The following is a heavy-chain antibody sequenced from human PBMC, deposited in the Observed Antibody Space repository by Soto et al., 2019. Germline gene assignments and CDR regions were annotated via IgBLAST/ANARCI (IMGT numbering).Heavy chain of an antibody. J-gene: IGHJ4*02. V-gene: IGHV4-30-2*01. CDR3: ARGQGAAAGHSNFDC. CDR2: IYDSGNT. Sequence: SETLSLTCAVSGGSISGTTYSWSWIRQPPGKGLEWIGYIYDSGNTYYNPSLKSQFSISVDRSKNQFSLKLSSVTAADTAVYYCARGQGAAAGHSNFDCWGQGALVTVSS. D-gene: IGHD6-13*01. CDR1: GGSISGTTYS.